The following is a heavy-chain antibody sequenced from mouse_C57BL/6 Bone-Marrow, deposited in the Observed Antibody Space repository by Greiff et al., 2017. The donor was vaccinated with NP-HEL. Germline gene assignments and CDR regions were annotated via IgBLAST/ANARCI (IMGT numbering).Heavy chain of an antibody. CDR1: GYTFTSYW. J-gene: IGHJ1*03. CDR2: VDPSDSYT. V-gene: IGHV1-69*01. D-gene: IGHD3-3*01. Sequence: QVQLQQPGAELVMPGASVKLSCKASGYTFTSYWMHWVKQRPGQGLEWIGEVDPSDSYTNYNQKFKGKSTMTVDKPSSTAYMQLSRLTSEDSAVYYCVGTANPYWYFDVWGTGTTVTVSS. CDR3: VGTANPYWYFDV.